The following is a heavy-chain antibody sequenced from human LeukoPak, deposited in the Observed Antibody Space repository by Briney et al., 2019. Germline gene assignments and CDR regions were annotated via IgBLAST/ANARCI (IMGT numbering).Heavy chain of an antibody. V-gene: IGHV3-74*01. J-gene: IGHJ4*02. CDR3: ARISYDSSGSFDY. CDR2: ITSDGTNT. D-gene: IGHD3-22*01. CDR1: GFTFRSSW. Sequence: GGSLRLSCAASGFTFRSSWMHWVRQAPGKGLVWVSRITSDGTNTNYAGSVKGRFTISRDSAKNTLYLEMNSLGAEDTAVYYCARISYDSSGSFDYWGQGTLVTVSS.